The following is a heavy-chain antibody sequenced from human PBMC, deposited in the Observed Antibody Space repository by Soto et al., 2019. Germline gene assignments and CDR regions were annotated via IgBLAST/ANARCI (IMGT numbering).Heavy chain of an antibody. D-gene: IGHD2-15*01. Sequence: PSETLSLTCTVSGGSISSGDYYWSWIRQPPGKGLEWIGYIYYSGSNYYNQSLKSRVTISVDTSKNQFSLKLSSVTAADTAVYYCVRALFDIVVVVAPGPHVYGMDVWGQGTTVTVSS. CDR3: VRALFDIVVVVAPGPHVYGMDV. CDR2: IYYSGSN. J-gene: IGHJ6*02. V-gene: IGHV4-30-4*01. CDR1: GGSISSGDYY.